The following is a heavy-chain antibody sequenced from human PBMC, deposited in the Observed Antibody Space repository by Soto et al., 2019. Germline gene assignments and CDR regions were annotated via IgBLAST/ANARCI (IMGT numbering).Heavy chain of an antibody. D-gene: IGHD2-2*01. CDR1: GYTFTSYG. J-gene: IGHJ6*02. CDR2: IFLIFGTA. CDR3: ARDPSTGYCSSTSCRSTYYYGMDV. Sequence: SVKVSCKASGYTFTSYGISWVRQAPGQGLEWMGWIFLIFGTANYAQKFQGRVTITADESTSTAYMELSSLRSEDTAVYYCARDPSTGYCSSTSCRSTYYYGMDVWGQGTTVTVSS. V-gene: IGHV1-69*13.